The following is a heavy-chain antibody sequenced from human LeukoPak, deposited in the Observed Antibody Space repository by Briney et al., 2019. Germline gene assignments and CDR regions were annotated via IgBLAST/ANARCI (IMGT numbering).Heavy chain of an antibody. CDR2: INPNSGGT. J-gene: IGHJ4*02. CDR3: ARDQWWQFIAVAITSYFDC. D-gene: IGHD6-19*01. CDR1: GYTFTGYY. Sequence: ASVKVSCKASGYTFTGYYMHWVRQAPGQGLEWMGWINPNSGGTNYAQKFQGWVTMTRDTSISTAYMELSRLRSEDTAVYYCARDQWWQFIAVAITSYFDCWGQGTLVTVSS. V-gene: IGHV1-2*04.